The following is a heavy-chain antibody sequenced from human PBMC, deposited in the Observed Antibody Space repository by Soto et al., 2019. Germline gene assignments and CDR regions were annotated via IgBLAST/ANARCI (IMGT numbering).Heavy chain of an antibody. J-gene: IGHJ3*02. Sequence: GSSVKVSCKASGYTFTSYAMHWVRQAPGQRLEWMGWINAGNGNIKYSQKFQGRVTITRDTSASTAYMELSSLRSEDTAVYYCAGDLNTAMVTGLDAFEIWGQGTMVSVSS. D-gene: IGHD5-18*01. CDR1: GYTFTSYA. CDR3: AGDLNTAMVTGLDAFEI. V-gene: IGHV1-3*01. CDR2: INAGNGNI.